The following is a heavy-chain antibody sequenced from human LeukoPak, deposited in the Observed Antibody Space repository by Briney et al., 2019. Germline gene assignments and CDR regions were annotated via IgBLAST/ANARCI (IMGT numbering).Heavy chain of an antibody. Sequence: PGGSLRLSCAASGFTFSSYGMHWVRQAPGKGLEWVAFIRYDGSNKYYADSVKGRFTISRDNSKNTLYLQMNSLRAEDTAVYYCAKDGRWFGEQKDWFDPWGQGTLVTVSS. CDR2: IRYDGSNK. D-gene: IGHD3-10*01. V-gene: IGHV3-30*02. CDR3: AKDGRWFGEQKDWFDP. CDR1: GFTFSSYG. J-gene: IGHJ5*02.